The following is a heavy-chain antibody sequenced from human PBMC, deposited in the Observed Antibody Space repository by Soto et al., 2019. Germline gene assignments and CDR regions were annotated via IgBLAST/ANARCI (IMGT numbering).Heavy chain of an antibody. CDR1: GVSISSYY. Sequence: ASETLCLTCTVSGVSISSYYWSWIRQPPGKGLEWIGYIYYSGSTNYNPSLKSRVTISVDTSKNQFSLKLSSVTAADTAVYYCATRYGGNFDYWGQGTLVTVSS. V-gene: IGHV4-59*01. J-gene: IGHJ4*02. CDR2: IYYSGST. D-gene: IGHD3-16*01. CDR3: ATRYGGNFDY.